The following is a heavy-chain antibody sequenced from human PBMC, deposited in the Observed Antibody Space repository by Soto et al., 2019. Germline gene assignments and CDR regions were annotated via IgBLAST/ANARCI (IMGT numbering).Heavy chain of an antibody. CDR1: GFTFSSYA. CDR2: ISGSGGST. D-gene: IGHD5-18*01. CDR3: AKPQADTAMAFFDY. J-gene: IGHJ4*02. V-gene: IGHV3-23*01. Sequence: GSLRLSCAASGFTFSSYAMSWVRQAPGKGLEWVSAISGSGGSTYYADSVKGRFTFSGDNSKNTLYLQMNSLRAEDTAVYYCAKPQADTAMAFFDYWGQGTLVTVSS.